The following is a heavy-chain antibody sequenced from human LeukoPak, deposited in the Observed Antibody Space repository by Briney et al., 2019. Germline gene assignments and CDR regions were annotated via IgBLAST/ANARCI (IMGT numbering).Heavy chain of an antibody. J-gene: IGHJ4*02. Sequence: ASVKVSCKASGYTFTGYYMHWVRQAPGQGLEWMGRINPNSGGTNYAQKFQGRVTMTRDTSISTAYMELSRLRSDDTAVYYCARSTDLGSSGSWLDSWGQGTLVTVSS. CDR1: GYTFTGYY. D-gene: IGHD6-13*01. V-gene: IGHV1-2*06. CDR2: INPNSGGT. CDR3: ARSTDLGSSGSWLDS.